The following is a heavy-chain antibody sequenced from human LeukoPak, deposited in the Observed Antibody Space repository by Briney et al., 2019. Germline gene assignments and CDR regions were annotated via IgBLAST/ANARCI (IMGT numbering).Heavy chain of an antibody. CDR3: ARHLWGGYSACDSRDYSSKYFFDY. CDR1: GGSITSYY. CDR2: IYYSGST. J-gene: IGHJ4*02. D-gene: IGHD5-12*01. V-gene: IGHV4-59*08. Sequence: PSETLSLTCSVSGGSITSYYWSWIRQPPGKGLEWIGYIYYSGSTSYNPSLKSRVTISLDTSKNRFSLKLTSVTAADTAVYYCARHLWGGYSACDSRDYSSKYFFDYWGQGTLVTVSS.